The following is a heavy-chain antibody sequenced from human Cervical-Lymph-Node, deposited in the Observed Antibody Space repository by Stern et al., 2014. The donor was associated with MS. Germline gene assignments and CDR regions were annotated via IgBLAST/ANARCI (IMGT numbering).Heavy chain of an antibody. CDR2: VHYNGDT. CDR1: GGSINTDY. Sequence: QVQLQQSRPGLVKPSETLSLTCTVSGGSINTDYWNWVRQPPGKGLEWIGYVHYNGDTNYNPSLKSRVTISVNTSKNQFSLRLTSVTAADTAVYYCAKGVGWTPDSWGQGTLVTVSS. CDR3: AKGVGWTPDS. D-gene: IGHD1-26*01. V-gene: IGHV4-59*12. J-gene: IGHJ4*02.